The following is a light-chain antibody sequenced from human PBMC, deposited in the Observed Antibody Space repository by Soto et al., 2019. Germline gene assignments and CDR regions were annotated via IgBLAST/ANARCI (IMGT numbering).Light chain of an antibody. Sequence: QSVLTQPPSVSEAPRQRVTISCSGSSSNIGNNAVNWYQQLPGKAPKLLIYYDDLLPSGVSDRFSGSKSGTSASLAISGLQSEDEADYYCAAWDGSLNVYVFGTGTKVTVL. V-gene: IGLV1-36*01. CDR3: AAWDGSLNVYV. CDR2: YDD. J-gene: IGLJ1*01. CDR1: SSNIGNNA.